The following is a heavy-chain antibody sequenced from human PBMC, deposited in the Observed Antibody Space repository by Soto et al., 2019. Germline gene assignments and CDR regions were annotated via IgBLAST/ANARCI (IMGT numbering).Heavy chain of an antibody. CDR1: GFTFSNYE. CDR2: ISSTSSVK. CDR3: AGDQGGTYQNWFDP. J-gene: IGHJ5*02. Sequence: GGSLRLSCAASGFTFSNYEMNWVRQAPGKGLGWVSYISSTSSVKYYADSVKGRFTISRDNAKKSLYLQMKNLRPEDTAVYYCAGDQGGTYQNWFDPWGQGALVTVSS. D-gene: IGHD1-26*01. V-gene: IGHV3-48*03.